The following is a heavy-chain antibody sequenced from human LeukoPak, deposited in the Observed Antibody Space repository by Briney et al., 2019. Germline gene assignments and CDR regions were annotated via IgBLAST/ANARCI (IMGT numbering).Heavy chain of an antibody. CDR3: ARGRRRFLRGKTFDY. CDR2: INHSGSA. CDR1: GGSFSGYY. V-gene: IGHV4-34*01. J-gene: IGHJ4*02. Sequence: SETLSLTCAVYGGSFSGYYWSWIRQPPGKGLEWIGEINHSGSANYNPSLKSRVTISVDTSKNQFSLKLSSVTAADTAVYYCARGRRRFLRGKTFDYWGQGTLVTVSS. D-gene: IGHD3-3*01.